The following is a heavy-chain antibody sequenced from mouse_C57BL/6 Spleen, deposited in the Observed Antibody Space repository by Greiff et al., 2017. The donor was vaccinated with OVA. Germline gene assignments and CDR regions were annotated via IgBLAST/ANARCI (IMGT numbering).Heavy chain of an antibody. J-gene: IGHJ3*01. CDR1: GYTFTSYW. V-gene: IGHV1-5*01. D-gene: IGHD1-1*01. Sequence: VHVKQSGTVLARPGASVKMSCKTSGYTFTSYWMHWVKQRPGQGLEWIGAICPGNSDTSYNQKFKGKAKLTAVTSASTAYMEISSLTNEDSAVYYGTPYYGSSPWFAYWGQGTLVTVSA. CDR3: TPYYGSSPWFAY. CDR2: ICPGNSDT.